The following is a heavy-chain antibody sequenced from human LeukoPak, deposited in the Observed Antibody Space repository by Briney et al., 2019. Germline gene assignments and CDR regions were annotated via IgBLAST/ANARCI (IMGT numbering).Heavy chain of an antibody. V-gene: IGHV3-20*04. Sequence: PGGSLRLSCAASGFTFDDYGMSWVRQAPGKGLERVSGINWNGGSTGYADSVKGRFTIPRDNAKNSLYLQMNSLRAEDTALYYCARGSAMVTGNDYWGQGTLVTVSS. D-gene: IGHD5-18*01. CDR3: ARGSAMVTGNDY. J-gene: IGHJ4*02. CDR1: GFTFDDYG. CDR2: INWNGGST.